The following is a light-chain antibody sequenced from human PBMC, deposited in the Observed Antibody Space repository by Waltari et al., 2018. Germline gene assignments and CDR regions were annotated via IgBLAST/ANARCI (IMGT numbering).Light chain of an antibody. CDR3: QLWDSRSNHLV. CDR2: DDS. Sequence: SYVVTQPPSGSVAPGQTATITCEGDTTERNSVHWYQQTAGQAPVLVVYDDSDRPPGIPARLSGSNSGNTATLTIRRVEAGDEADYYCQLWDSRSNHLVFGGGTKLTVL. V-gene: IGLV3-21*02. CDR1: TTERNS. J-gene: IGLJ3*02.